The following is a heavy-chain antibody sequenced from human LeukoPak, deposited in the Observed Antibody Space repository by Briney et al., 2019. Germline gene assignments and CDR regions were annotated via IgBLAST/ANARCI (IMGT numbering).Heavy chain of an antibody. CDR3: TTDPTTWESSVH. V-gene: IGHV3-15*01. Sequence: GGSLRLSCAASGFTFSNAWMSWVRQAPGKGLEWVGRIKSKIDGGTTDYAAPVKGRFTISRDDSKNTLYLQMNSLKTEDTAVYYCTTDPTTWESSVHWGQGTLVTVSS. CDR2: IKSKIDGGTT. J-gene: IGHJ4*02. CDR1: GFTFSNAW. D-gene: IGHD3-22*01.